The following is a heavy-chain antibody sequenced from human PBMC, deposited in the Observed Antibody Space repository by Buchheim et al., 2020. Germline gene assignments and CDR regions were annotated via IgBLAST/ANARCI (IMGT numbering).Heavy chain of an antibody. Sequence: EVQLVESGGGLVQPGGSLRLSCAASGFIFSGYWMHWVRQAPGKGLVWVSHINGDGTITTNADSVKGRFTISRDNAKNTLYLQMNSLRGEDTAVYFCAQGASPAAFDVWGQGT. CDR2: INGDGTIT. CDR1: GFIFSGYW. CDR3: AQGASPAAFDV. V-gene: IGHV3-74*03. D-gene: IGHD1-26*01. J-gene: IGHJ3*01.